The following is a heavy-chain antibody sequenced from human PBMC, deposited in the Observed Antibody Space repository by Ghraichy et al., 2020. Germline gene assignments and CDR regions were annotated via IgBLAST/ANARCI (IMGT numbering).Heavy chain of an antibody. CDR3: SGGVPVIIGYYFDS. CDR1: GFAFGDYA. V-gene: IGHV3-49*04. D-gene: IGHD3-10*01. Sequence: GESLNISCTASGFAFGDYAMNWVRQAPGKGLEWVGIIRGNAYGGTTEYAASVKGRFTISRDDSKSIAYLQMNSLKSEDTGVYYCSGGVPVIIGYYFDSWGQGTLVTVSS. CDR2: IRGNAYGGTT. J-gene: IGHJ4*02.